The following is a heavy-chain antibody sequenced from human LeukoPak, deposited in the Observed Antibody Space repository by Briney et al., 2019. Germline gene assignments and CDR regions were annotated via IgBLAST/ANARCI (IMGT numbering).Heavy chain of an antibody. D-gene: IGHD1-1*01. Sequence: ESGPTLVKPTETLTLTCTCSGFSVSSSGLAVGWTRQPPGKALEWLGHIYWNDNDYYSTFLKSRLTITRDTSENQVVLTKTNMDPVDTATYYCAHLTTSAFYYDYWGQGTLVTVSS. CDR2: IYWNDND. CDR1: GFSVSSSGLA. CDR3: AHLTTSAFYYDY. V-gene: IGHV2-5*01. J-gene: IGHJ4*02.